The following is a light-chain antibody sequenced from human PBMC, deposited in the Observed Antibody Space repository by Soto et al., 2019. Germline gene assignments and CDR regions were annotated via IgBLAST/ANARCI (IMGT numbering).Light chain of an antibody. Sequence: IVWTQPPVTLSLSPGERATLSCRASQSVSSSYLAWYQQKPGQAPRLLIYDASNRATGVPARFSGSGSGTDFTLTVSSLEPEDFALYYCQQRSNWPPEITFGQGTRLEIK. CDR1: QSVSSSY. CDR2: DAS. V-gene: IGKV3D-20*02. CDR3: QQRSNWPPEIT. J-gene: IGKJ5*01.